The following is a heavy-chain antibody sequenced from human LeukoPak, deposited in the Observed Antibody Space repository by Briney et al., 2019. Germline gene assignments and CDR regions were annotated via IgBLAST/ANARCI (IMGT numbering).Heavy chain of an antibody. CDR1: GFTFDDYA. CDR3: ARRDCSGGSCANNFDY. J-gene: IGHJ4*02. V-gene: IGHV3-9*01. D-gene: IGHD2-15*01. CDR2: IGWNSDVI. Sequence: GRSLRLSCVASGFTFDDYAMHWVRQAPGKGLEWVSGIGWNSDVIVYADSVRGRFTISRDNARNSLYLQMNSLRPEDTALYYCARRDCSGGSCANNFDYWGQGTLVTVST.